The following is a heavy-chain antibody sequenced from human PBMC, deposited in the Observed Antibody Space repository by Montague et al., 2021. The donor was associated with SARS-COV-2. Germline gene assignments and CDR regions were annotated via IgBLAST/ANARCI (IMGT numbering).Heavy chain of an antibody. CDR3: ARQGRISMVRLNWFDP. CDR2: INNRGNT. V-gene: IGHV4-39*01. Sequence: SETLSLTCTVSGDSISSSSYYWGWIRQPPGKGLEWIGSINNRGNTYNNPSLRSRVSISVDTSKNQFSLNVRSVTAADTAVYYCARQGRISMVRLNWFDPWGQGTLVTVS. J-gene: IGHJ5*02. D-gene: IGHD3-10*01. CDR1: GDSISSSSYY.